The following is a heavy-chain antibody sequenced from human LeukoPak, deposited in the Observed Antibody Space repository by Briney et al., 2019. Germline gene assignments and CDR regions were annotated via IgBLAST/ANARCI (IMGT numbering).Heavy chain of an antibody. Sequence: MTSETLSLTCTVSGGSISSGGYYWSWIRQHPGKGLEWIGYIYYSGSTYYNPSLKSRVTISVDTSKNQFSLKLSSVTAPDTAVYYCARDGGNFFPDYWGQGTLVTVSS. J-gene: IGHJ4*02. CDR1: GGSISSGGYY. V-gene: IGHV4-31*03. CDR2: IYYSGST. D-gene: IGHD4-23*01. CDR3: ARDGGNFFPDY.